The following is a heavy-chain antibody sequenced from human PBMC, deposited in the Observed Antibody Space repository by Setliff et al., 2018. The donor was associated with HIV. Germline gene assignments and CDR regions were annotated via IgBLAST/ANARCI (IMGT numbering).Heavy chain of an antibody. CDR3: VREAWSAIRYFDWLLSYMDV. Sequence: GGSLRLSCAASGFTFSRYWMNWVRQAPGEGLVWVARVNTDGSSTNYAGSVKGRFTISRDNAKNTLNLQMHSLRAEDTAVYFCVREAWSAIRYFDWLLSYMDVWGKGTAVTVSS. D-gene: IGHD3-9*01. V-gene: IGHV3-74*01. CDR1: GFTFSRYW. CDR2: VNTDGSST. J-gene: IGHJ6*03.